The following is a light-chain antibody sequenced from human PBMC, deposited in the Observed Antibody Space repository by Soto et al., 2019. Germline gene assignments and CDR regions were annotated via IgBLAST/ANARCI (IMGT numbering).Light chain of an antibody. V-gene: IGKV3-15*01. Sequence: EVVMTQSPTTLSVSPGERATLSCRASQSVTNNLAWYQQKPGQAPRLLVFGASTRATGIPARFSGSGSGTEFTLIISSLQSEDSAVYYCQQYHVWPRTFGQGTKVDI. J-gene: IGKJ1*01. CDR1: QSVTNN. CDR2: GAS. CDR3: QQYHVWPRT.